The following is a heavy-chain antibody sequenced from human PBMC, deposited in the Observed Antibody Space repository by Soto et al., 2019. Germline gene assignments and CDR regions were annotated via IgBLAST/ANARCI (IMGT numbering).Heavy chain of an antibody. CDR3: AKSRWLGYYYYGMDV. CDR2: ISYDGSNK. D-gene: IGHD6-19*01. J-gene: IGHJ6*02. CDR1: GFTFSSYG. Sequence: QVQLVESGGGVVQPGRSLRLSCAASGFTFSSYGMHWVRQAPGKGLEWVAVISYDGSNKYYADSVKGRFTISRDNSKNTLYLQMNSLRAEDTAVYYCAKSRWLGYYYYGMDVWGQGTTVTVSS. V-gene: IGHV3-30*18.